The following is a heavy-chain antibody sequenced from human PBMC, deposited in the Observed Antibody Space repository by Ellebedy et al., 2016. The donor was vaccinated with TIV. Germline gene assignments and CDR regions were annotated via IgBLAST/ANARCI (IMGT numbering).Heavy chain of an antibody. D-gene: IGHD1-20*01. V-gene: IGHV4-31*03. CDR1: GGSISSGGYS. CDR3: ARVFGLPGSFGWFDP. Sequence: MPSETLSLTCTVSGGSISSGGYSWSWIRQHPGQGLEWIGYISYSGSTYYNPSLKSRVTISVDTSKNQFSLNLSSVTAADTAVYYCARVFGLPGSFGWFDPWGQGRLVTVSS. J-gene: IGHJ5*02. CDR2: ISYSGST.